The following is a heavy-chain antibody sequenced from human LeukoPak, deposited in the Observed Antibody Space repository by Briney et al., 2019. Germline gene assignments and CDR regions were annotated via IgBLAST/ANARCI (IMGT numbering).Heavy chain of an antibody. CDR1: GYTFTSYD. Sequence: SAVKVSCKASGYTFTSYDINWVRQATGQGLEWMGWMNPNSGNTGYAQKFQGRRTMIRNTSISTAYMELSSLRSEDTAVYYCARVGNSGWLYNWFDPWGQGTLVTVSS. CDR2: MNPNSGNT. V-gene: IGHV1-8*01. J-gene: IGHJ5*02. CDR3: ARVGNSGWLYNWFDP. D-gene: IGHD6-19*01.